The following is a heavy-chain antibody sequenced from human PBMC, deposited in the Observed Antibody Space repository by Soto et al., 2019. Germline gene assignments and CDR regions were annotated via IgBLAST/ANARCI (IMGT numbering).Heavy chain of an antibody. J-gene: IGHJ4*02. CDR2: IWYDGSNK. Sequence: QVQLVESGGGVVQPGRSLRLSCAASGFTFSSYGMHWVRQAPGKGLEWVAVIWYDGSNKYYADSVKGRFTISRDNSKNPLYLQMNSLRAEDTAVYYCAREGEVGATEGFGAYYDYWGQGTLVTVSS. D-gene: IGHD1-26*01. CDR3: AREGEVGATEGFGAYYDY. CDR1: GFTFSSYG. V-gene: IGHV3-33*01.